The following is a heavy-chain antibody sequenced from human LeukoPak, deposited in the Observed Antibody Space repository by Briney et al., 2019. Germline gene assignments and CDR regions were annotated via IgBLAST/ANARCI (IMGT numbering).Heavy chain of an antibody. V-gene: IGHV4-59*01. CDR1: GDSISGYY. D-gene: IGHD6-13*01. CDR2: IYYSGST. CDR3: AGWSIAAAGRLDY. Sequence: SETLSLTCTVSGDSISGYYWNWIRQPPGKGLEWIGYIYYSGSTNYNPSLKSRVTISVDTSKNQFSLKLSSVTAADTAVYYCAGWSIAAAGRLDYWGQGTLVTVSS. J-gene: IGHJ4*02.